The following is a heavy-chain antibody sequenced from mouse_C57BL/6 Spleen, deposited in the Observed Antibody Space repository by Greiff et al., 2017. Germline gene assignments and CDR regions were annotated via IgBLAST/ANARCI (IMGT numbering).Heavy chain of an antibody. CDR2: IYPGGGYT. CDR3: ARSTGTPYYFDY. Sequence: QVHVKQSGAELVRPGTSVKMSCKASGYTFTNYWIGWAKQRPGHGLEWIGDIYPGGGYTNYNEKFKGKATLTADKSSSTAYMQFSSLTSEDSAIYDCARSTGTPYYFDYWGQGTTLTVSS. V-gene: IGHV1-63*01. CDR1: GYTFTNYW. J-gene: IGHJ2*01. D-gene: IGHD4-1*02.